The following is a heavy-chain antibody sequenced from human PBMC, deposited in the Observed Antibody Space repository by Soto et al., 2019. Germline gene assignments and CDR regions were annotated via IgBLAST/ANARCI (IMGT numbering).Heavy chain of an antibody. CDR2: IIPIFGTA. J-gene: IGHJ6*02. Sequence: QVQLVQSGAEVKKPGSSVKVSCKASGGTFSSYAISWVRQAPGQGLEWMGGIIPIFGTANYAQKFQGRVTITADESTSTAYMELSSLRSEDTAVYYCASGVPAAMRGREVEYYYGMDVWGQGTTVTVSS. V-gene: IGHV1-69*12. CDR1: GGTFSSYA. CDR3: ASGVPAAMRGREVEYYYGMDV. D-gene: IGHD2-2*01.